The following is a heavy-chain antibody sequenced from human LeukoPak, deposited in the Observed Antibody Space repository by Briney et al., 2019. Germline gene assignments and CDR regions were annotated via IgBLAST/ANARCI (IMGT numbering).Heavy chain of an antibody. V-gene: IGHV3-48*01. CDR2: ISSSSSTI. D-gene: IGHD1-14*01. CDR1: GFTFSSYS. CDR3: ARVHPNLFDAFDI. J-gene: IGHJ3*02. Sequence: GGSLRLSCAASGFTFSSYSMNWVRQAPGKGLEWVSYISSSSSTIYYADSVKGRFTISRDNAKNSLYLQMNSLRAEDTAVYYCARVHPNLFDAFDIWGQGTMVTVSS.